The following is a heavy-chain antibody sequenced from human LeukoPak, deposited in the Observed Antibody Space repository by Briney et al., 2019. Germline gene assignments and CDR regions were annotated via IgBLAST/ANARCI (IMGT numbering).Heavy chain of an antibody. V-gene: IGHV3-7*01. CDR2: IKQDGSEK. J-gene: IGHJ4*02. D-gene: IGHD6-6*01. Sequence: GGSLRLSCAASGFTFSSYWMSWVRQAPGKGLESVGNIKQDGSEKYYVYSVKGRFTISRDNAKSSLYLQMISLRAEATAVYYCAVPGIAVRPPRRFDYWGQGTLVTVSS. CDR1: GFTFSSYW. CDR3: AVPGIAVRPPRRFDY.